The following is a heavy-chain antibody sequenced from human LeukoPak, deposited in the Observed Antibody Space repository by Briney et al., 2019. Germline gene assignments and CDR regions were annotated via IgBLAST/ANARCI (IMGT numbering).Heavy chain of an antibody. CDR2: ISGGGVSS. D-gene: IGHD6-19*01. V-gene: IGHV3-23*01. CDR1: GFTFSSYA. J-gene: IGHJ3*02. Sequence: GGSLRLSCAASGFTFSSYAMSWVRQAPGEGLEWVSVISGGGVSSYYADSVKGRFTVSRDNSKNTLYLQMNGLRAEDTALYYCAKSSDVGYSNGWYNGLDIWGQGTPVTVSS. CDR3: AKSSDVGYSNGWYNGLDI.